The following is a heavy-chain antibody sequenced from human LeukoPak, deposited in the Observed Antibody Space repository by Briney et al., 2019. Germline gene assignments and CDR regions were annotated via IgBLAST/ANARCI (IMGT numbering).Heavy chain of an antibody. CDR1: GYTFTSYY. V-gene: IGHV1-46*01. D-gene: IGHD2-8*01. J-gene: IGHJ5*02. CDR3: ARAHPRYCTNGVCWFDP. CDR2: INPSGGST. Sequence: ASVKVPCKASGYTFTSYYMHWVRQAPGQGLEWMGIINPSGGSTSYAQKFQGRVTMTRDTSTSTVYMELSSLRSEDTAVYYCARAHPRYCTNGVCWFDPWGQGTLVTVSS.